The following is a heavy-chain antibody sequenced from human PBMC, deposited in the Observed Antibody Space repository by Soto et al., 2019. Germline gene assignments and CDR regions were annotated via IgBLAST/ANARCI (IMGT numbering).Heavy chain of an antibody. CDR2: IDPRDSYT. CDR1: GYTFTTFW. V-gene: IGHV5-10-1*01. D-gene: IGHD2-2*01. CDR3: ARLFCSSSTCDSWFDP. J-gene: IGHJ5*02. Sequence: GESLKISCTGFGYTFTTFWISWVRQMPGRGLEWMGRIDPRDSYTNYSPSFQGHVTISTDKSISTAYLQWGSLKASDTAMYYCARLFCSSSTCDSWFDPWGQGTLVTVSS.